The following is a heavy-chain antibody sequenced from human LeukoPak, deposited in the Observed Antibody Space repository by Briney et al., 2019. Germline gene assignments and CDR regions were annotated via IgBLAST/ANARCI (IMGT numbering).Heavy chain of an antibody. CDR3: ARVEDSSGWALDY. CDR2: ISSSSSTI. CDR1: GFTFSSYS. J-gene: IGHJ4*02. Sequence: GGSLRLSCAASGFTFSSYSMNWVRQAPGKGLEWASYISSSSSTIYYADSVEGRFTISRDNAKNSLYLQMNSLRDEDTAVYYCARVEDSSGWALDYWGQGTLVTVSS. D-gene: IGHD6-19*01. V-gene: IGHV3-48*02.